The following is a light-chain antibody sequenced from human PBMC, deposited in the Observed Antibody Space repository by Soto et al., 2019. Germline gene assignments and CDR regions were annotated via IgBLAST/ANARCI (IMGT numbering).Light chain of an antibody. V-gene: IGKV3-20*01. Sequence: ELVLTQSPGTLSLSPGERATLSCRVSQSISSNYLGWYQQKPGQAPRLLIYAASSRATGIPDRFSGSGSGTDFTLTINRREPEDFAVFYCQVSGTFGHGTRLEIK. CDR2: AAS. CDR3: QVSGT. CDR1: QSISSNY. J-gene: IGKJ5*01.